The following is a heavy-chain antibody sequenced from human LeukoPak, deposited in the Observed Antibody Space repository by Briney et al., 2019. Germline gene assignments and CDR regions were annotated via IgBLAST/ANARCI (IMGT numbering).Heavy chain of an antibody. CDR2: INNDGSST. D-gene: IGHD1-26*01. CDR1: GFTFSSYW. J-gene: IGHJ3*02. V-gene: IGHV3-74*01. CDR3: ARGGAVGTTTVAFDI. Sequence: GGSLRLSCAASGFTFSSYWMHWVRQAPGKGLVWVSRINNDGSSTTYADSVKGRFTISRDNAKNTLYLQMNSLRAEDTAVYYCARGGAVGTTTVAFDIRGQGTMVTVSS.